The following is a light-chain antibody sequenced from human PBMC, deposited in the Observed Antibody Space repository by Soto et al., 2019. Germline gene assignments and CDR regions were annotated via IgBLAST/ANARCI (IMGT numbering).Light chain of an antibody. V-gene: IGLV2-18*02. CDR1: SSDVGSYNG. J-gene: IGLJ1*01. Sequence: SALTQPPSVSGSPGQSVTISCTGTSSDVGSYNGVSWYQQPPGTAPKFMIYEVSNRPSGVPDRFSGSKSGNTASLTISGLQAEDEADYYCSSYTTSSTYVFGTGTKVTVL. CDR2: EVS. CDR3: SSYTTSSTYV.